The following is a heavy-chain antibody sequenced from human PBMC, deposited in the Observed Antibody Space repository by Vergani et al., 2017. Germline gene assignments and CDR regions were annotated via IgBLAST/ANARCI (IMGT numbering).Heavy chain of an antibody. CDR2: ISSSGNTK. V-gene: IGHV3-11*01. CDR1: GFTFSDHY. CDR3: ARLQKGYSSSFDF. J-gene: IGHJ4*02. Sequence: QVQLVESGGGLVKAGGSLRLFCAASGFTFSDHYMSRIRQAPGKGLEWVSFISSSGNTKYYADSVRGRVTISMDNAKKSLYLQINSLRVEDTAVYYGARLQKGYSSSFDFWGQGTLVTVSS. D-gene: IGHD5-18*01.